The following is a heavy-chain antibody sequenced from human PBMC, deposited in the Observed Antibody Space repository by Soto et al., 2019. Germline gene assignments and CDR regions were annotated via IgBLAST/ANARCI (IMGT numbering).Heavy chain of an antibody. CDR1: GFTFGGSW. CDR3: ARHTGDRRDAMDV. D-gene: IGHD7-27*01. CDR2: INQGGSEK. Sequence: PVGSLRLSCVASGFTFGGSWMSWVRQAPGKGLEWVANINQGGSEKYYVDSVKGRFTISRDNAKNSLYLQMNSLRAEDTAVYYCARHTGDRRDAMDVWGQGTRVTSP. V-gene: IGHV3-7*03. J-gene: IGHJ6*02.